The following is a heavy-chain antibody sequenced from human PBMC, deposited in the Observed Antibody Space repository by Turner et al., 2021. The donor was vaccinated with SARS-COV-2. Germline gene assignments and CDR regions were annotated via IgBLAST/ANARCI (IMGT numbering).Heavy chain of an antibody. CDR1: GYTLTDLS. V-gene: IGHV1-24*01. J-gene: IGHJ6*02. CDR3: ATHYDIVNPYYAPRGYSGMDV. CDR2: FDPEDGKT. Sequence: QVQLVQSGAEVKKPGASVKVSCKVSGYTLTDLSMHWVRQAPGKGLEWMGGFDPEDGKTIYAQNLQGRVTMTEETSTDTAYMELRSLRSEDTAVYYCATHYDIVNPYYAPRGYSGMDVWGQGTAVTVSS. D-gene: IGHD3-9*01.